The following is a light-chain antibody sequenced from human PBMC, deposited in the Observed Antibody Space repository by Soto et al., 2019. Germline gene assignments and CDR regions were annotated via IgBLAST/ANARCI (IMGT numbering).Light chain of an antibody. CDR3: QQYNDWPRT. V-gene: IGKV3-15*01. J-gene: IGKJ2*01. CDR2: GAS. CDR1: QSVRSN. Sequence: EIVMTQSPATLSVSPGERVTLSCRASQSVRSNLAWYQQKPGQAPRLLVSGASTRAAGIPARFSGRGSGTEFTLTINSLQSEDFAVYFCQQYNDWPRTFGPGTKVEIK.